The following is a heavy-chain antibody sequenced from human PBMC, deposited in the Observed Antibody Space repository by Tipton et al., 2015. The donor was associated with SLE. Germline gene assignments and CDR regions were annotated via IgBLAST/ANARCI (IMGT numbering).Heavy chain of an antibody. V-gene: IGHV1-18*04. CDR3: AIGQDSWYVLTVIDY. Sequence: QLVQSGAEVKKPGASVKVSCKASGYTFISYDISWVRQAPGQGLEWMGWISAYNGNRNYAQKLQDRVTMTTDTSTSTAYMELRSLRSDDTAVYYCAIGQDSWYVLTVIDYWSQGTLVSVSS. CDR2: ISAYNGNR. CDR1: GYTFISYD. D-gene: IGHD6-13*01. J-gene: IGHJ4*02.